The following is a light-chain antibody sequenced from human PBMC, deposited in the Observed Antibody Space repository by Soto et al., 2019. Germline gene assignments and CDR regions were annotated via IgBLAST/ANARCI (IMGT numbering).Light chain of an antibody. Sequence: EIVLTQSPGTLSLSPGERATLSCRASQSVSSESLAWYQQRPGQAPRLLIYGASSRTTGIPARFSGSGSETDFTLTISRLEPEDFTVYYCQQYGSSPRTFGPGTKVEIK. CDR3: QQYGSSPRT. V-gene: IGKV3-20*01. CDR1: QSVSSES. CDR2: GAS. J-gene: IGKJ1*01.